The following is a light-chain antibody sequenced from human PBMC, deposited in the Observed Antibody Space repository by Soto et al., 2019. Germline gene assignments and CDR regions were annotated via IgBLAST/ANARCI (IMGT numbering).Light chain of an antibody. CDR1: SSDVGTYNL. CDR2: EGS. CDR3: CSYAGSSTWV. Sequence: QSALTQPASVPGSPGQSITISCTGTSSDVGTYNLVSWYQQHPGKAPQVMIYEGSKRPSGVSNRFSGSKSGNTASLTISGLQAEDEADYYCCSYAGSSTWVFGGGTKVTVL. V-gene: IGLV2-23*01. J-gene: IGLJ3*02.